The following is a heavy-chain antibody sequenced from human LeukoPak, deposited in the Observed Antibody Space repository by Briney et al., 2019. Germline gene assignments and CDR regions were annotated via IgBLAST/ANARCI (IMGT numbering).Heavy chain of an antibody. Sequence: ASVKVSCKSSGYTFTGYYTHWVRQAPGQGLEWMGWINPNSGDTNYAQKLQGRVTMTRDTSISTAYMELSRLKSDDTAVYYCAASYDFWGGYLNHDYWGQGTLVTVSS. D-gene: IGHD3-3*01. V-gene: IGHV1-2*02. CDR3: AASYDFWGGYLNHDY. J-gene: IGHJ4*02. CDR1: GYTFTGYY. CDR2: INPNSGDT.